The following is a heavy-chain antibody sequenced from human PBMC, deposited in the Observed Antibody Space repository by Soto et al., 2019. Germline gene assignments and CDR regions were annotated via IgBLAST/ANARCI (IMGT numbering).Heavy chain of an antibody. CDR2: IYPGDSDT. Sequence: GESLTLSCTVSGYSFTSYWIGWVRQLPGKGLEWLGIIYPGDSDTRYSPSFQGQVTISADKSISTAYLQWSSLKASDTAMYYCARHASPIVGATGGMDGWGQGTTVTVSS. CDR3: ARHASPIVGATGGMDG. CDR1: GYSFTSYW. D-gene: IGHD1-26*01. V-gene: IGHV5-51*01. J-gene: IGHJ6*02.